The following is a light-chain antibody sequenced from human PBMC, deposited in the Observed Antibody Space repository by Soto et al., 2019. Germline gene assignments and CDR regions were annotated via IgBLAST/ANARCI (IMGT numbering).Light chain of an antibody. CDR3: QQYENLPT. V-gene: IGKV1-33*01. J-gene: IGKJ5*01. Sequence: DIQMTQAPSCLSASVGDIVTINCQASQYINNYLNWYQQKPGRAPKLLIYDASNLEAGVPSRFRGSGSGTDFTFTISRLQPEDIATYYCQQYENLPTFGQGTRLEIK. CDR2: DAS. CDR1: QYINNY.